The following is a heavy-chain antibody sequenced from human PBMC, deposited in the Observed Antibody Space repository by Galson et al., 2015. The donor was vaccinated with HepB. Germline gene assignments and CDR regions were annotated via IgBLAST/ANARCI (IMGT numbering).Heavy chain of an antibody. CDR2: INHSGST. V-gene: IGHV4-34*01. D-gene: IGHD6-6*01. CDR3: ARGKPYRAARPRSFDY. CDR1: GGSFSGYY. J-gene: IGHJ4*02. Sequence: SETLSLTCAVYGGSFSGYYWSWIRQPPGKGLEWIGEINHSGSTNYNPSLKSRVTISVDTSKNQFSLKLSSVTAADTAVYYCARGKPYRAARPRSFDYWGQGTLVTVSS.